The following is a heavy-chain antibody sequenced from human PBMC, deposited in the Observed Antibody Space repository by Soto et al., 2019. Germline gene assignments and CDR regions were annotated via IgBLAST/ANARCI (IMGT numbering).Heavy chain of an antibody. CDR1: GYAFTAYG. J-gene: IGHJ4*02. D-gene: IGHD1-1*01. CDR2: ISAHNGNT. V-gene: IGHV1-18*01. Sequence: QVHLVQSGAEVKKPGASVEVSCQGSGYAFTAYGITWVRQAPGQGLEWMGWISAHNGNTNYAQKPQGRVTVPRDTSTSTAYMELRSLRSDDTAVYYCARGRYGDYWGQGALVTVSS. CDR3: ARGRYGDY.